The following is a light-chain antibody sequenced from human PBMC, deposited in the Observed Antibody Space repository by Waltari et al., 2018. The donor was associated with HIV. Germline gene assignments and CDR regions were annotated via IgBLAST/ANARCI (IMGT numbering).Light chain of an antibody. CDR1: SRDVGGYNY. Sequence: QSALTQPASVSGSPGQSITISCTGTSRDVGGYNYVSWYQHHPGKAPKLMIYDVSNRPSGVSNRVSGSKAGNTASLTISGLQAEDEADYYCNSYTTSSTLHVVFGGWTKLTVL. V-gene: IGLV2-14*03. J-gene: IGLJ2*01. CDR3: NSYTTSSTLHVV. CDR2: DVS.